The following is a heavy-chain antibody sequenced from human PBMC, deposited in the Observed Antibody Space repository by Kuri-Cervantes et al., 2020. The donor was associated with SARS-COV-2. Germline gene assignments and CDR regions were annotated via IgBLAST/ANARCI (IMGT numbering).Heavy chain of an antibody. CDR1: GFTFSSYS. CDR3: AGDPGYDILTGYYPAADDAFDI. CDR2: ISSSSSYI. Sequence: GESLKISCAASGFTFSSYSMNWVRQAPGKGLEWVSSISSSSSYIYYADSVKGRFTISRDNAKNSLYLQMNSLRAEDTAVYYCAGDPGYDILTGYYPAADDAFDIWGQGTMVTVSS. D-gene: IGHD3-9*01. J-gene: IGHJ3*02. V-gene: IGHV3-21*01.